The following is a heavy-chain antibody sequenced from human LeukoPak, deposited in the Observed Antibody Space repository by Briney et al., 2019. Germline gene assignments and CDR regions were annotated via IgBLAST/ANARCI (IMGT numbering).Heavy chain of an antibody. CDR1: GNTFTTHD. D-gene: IGHD2/OR15-2a*01. CDR3: ARDTWRRDWFDP. J-gene: IGHJ5*02. V-gene: IGHV1-8*01. Sequence: ASVKVSRKASGNTFTTHDINWVRQATGQGLEWMGWMNPNSGKTGYAQKFQGRVTMARNTSISTAYMELSSLRSEDTAVYYCARDTWRRDWFDPWGQGTLVTVSS. CDR2: MNPNSGKT.